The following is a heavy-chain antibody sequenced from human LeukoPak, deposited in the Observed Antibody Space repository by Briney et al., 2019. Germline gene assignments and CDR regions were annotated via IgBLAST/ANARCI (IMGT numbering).Heavy chain of an antibody. CDR1: GYTFTSYN. Sequence: AASVKVSCKASGYTFTSYNINWVRQATGQGLEWMGWMNPNSGNTGYAQKFQGRVTMTRNTSISTAYMELSSLRSEDTAVYYCARLSAPRIAARPGDYWGQGTLVTVSS. V-gene: IGHV1-8*01. D-gene: IGHD6-6*01. CDR3: ARLSAPRIAARPGDY. CDR2: MNPNSGNT. J-gene: IGHJ4*02.